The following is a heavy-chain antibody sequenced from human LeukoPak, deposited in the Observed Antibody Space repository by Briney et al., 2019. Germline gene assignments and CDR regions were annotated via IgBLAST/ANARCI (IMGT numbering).Heavy chain of an antibody. CDR3: AREMSTVITSHVFDY. CDR2: INPSGGST. D-gene: IGHD4-17*01. V-gene: IGHV1-46*01. CDR1: GYTFTSYY. Sequence: ASVKVSCKASGYTFTSYYMHWVRQAPGQGLEWMGIINPSGGSTSYAQKFQGRVTMTRDTSTSTVYMELSSLRSEDTAVYYCAREMSTVITSHVFDYWGQGTLVTVSS. J-gene: IGHJ4*02.